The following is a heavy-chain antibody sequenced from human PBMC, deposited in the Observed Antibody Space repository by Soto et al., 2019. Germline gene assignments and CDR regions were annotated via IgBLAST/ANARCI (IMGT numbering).Heavy chain of an antibody. CDR1: GFALSPYW. D-gene: IGHD3-22*01. CDR2: VSPGGDVS. CDR3: AKNSGYDYYDSSGIEY. V-gene: IGHV3-23*01. J-gene: IGHJ4*02. Sequence: GGSLRLSCEASGFALSPYWMNWVRQAPGKGLEWVSTVSPGGDVSHYTDSVKGRFTISRDNSRRTLHLQMDSLRAEDAAVYYCAKNSGYDYYDSSGIEYWGQGTLVTVSS.